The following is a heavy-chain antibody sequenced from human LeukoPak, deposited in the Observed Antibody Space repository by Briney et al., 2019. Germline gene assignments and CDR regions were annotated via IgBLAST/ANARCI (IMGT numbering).Heavy chain of an antibody. CDR2: ISGSGGNT. V-gene: IGHV3-23*01. D-gene: IGHD4-23*01. Sequence: PGGSLRLSCAASGFTFSSYAMSWVRQAPGKGLEWVSSISGSGGNTYYADSVKGRFTISRDNSKNTLYMQMNSLRAEDTAVYYCAKLVTHFDYWGQGTQVTVSS. CDR1: GFTFSSYA. CDR3: AKLVTHFDY. J-gene: IGHJ4*02.